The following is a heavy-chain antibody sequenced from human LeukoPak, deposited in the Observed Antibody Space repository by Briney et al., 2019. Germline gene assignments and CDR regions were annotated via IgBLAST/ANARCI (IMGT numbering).Heavy chain of an antibody. J-gene: IGHJ4*02. D-gene: IGHD4-11*01. CDR3: AKDYSNHGLHFDY. CDR1: GYTFTNYG. CDR2: ISTYNGNT. Sequence: ASVTVSYKSSGYTFTNYGISWVRQAPGQGLEWMGWISTYNGNTNYAQNLQSRVTITTDTSTSTAYMELRSMRSDDPAVYYCAKDYSNHGLHFDYWGQGTLVTASS. V-gene: IGHV1-18*01.